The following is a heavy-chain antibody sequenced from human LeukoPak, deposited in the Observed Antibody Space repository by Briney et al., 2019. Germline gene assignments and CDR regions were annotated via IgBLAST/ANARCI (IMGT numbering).Heavy chain of an antibody. CDR3: AASQLVPNYYGMDV. D-gene: IGHD6-6*01. CDR1: GYTFTSYG. CDR2: ISAYNGNT. V-gene: IGHV1-18*01. J-gene: IGHJ6*02. Sequence: ASVKVSCKASGYTFTSYGISWVRQAPGQGLEWMGWISAYNGNTNYAQKLQGRVTMTTDTSTSTAYMELRSLRSDDTAVYYCAASQLVPNYYGMDVWGQGTTVTVSS.